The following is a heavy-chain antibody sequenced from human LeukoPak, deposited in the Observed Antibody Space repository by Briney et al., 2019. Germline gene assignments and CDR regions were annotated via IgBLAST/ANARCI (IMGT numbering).Heavy chain of an antibody. V-gene: IGHV1-69*13. CDR1: GGTFSSYA. J-gene: IGHJ4*02. CDR2: IIPIFGTA. CDR3: ATRLRAYYGSGSRPFAY. D-gene: IGHD3-10*01. Sequence: GASVKVSCKASGGTFSSYAINWVRQAPGQGLEWMGGIIPIFGTANYAQKFQGRGTITAGESTITAFMDLSSLKSEDTAVYYCATRLRAYYGSGSRPFAYWGQGTLVTVSS.